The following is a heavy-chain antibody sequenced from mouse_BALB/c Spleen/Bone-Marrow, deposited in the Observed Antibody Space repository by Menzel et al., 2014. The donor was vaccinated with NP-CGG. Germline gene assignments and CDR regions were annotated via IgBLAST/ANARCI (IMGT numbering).Heavy chain of an antibody. Sequence: VQLKQSGPELVKPGASMKISCKASGYSFTAYTMNWVKQSHGKNLEWIGLINPYNGGTSYNQKFKGKAALTVDKSSSTAYMELLSLTSEDSAVYYCARWDWDGYAMDYWGQGTSVTVSS. CDR1: GYSFTAYT. CDR3: ARWDWDGYAMDY. CDR2: INPYNGGT. J-gene: IGHJ4*01. D-gene: IGHD4-1*01. V-gene: IGHV1-18*01.